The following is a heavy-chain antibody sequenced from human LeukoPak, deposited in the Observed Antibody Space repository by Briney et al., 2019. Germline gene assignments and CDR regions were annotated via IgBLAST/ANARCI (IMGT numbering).Heavy chain of an antibody. Sequence: PGGSLRLSCAASGFTFSSYEMNWVRQAPGKGLEWVSYISSRGGTIYYADSVKGRFTISRDNAKNSLYLQMNSLRAEDTAVYYCARARSYFDYWGQGTLVTLSS. J-gene: IGHJ4*02. CDR3: ARARSYFDY. CDR2: ISSRGGTI. CDR1: GFTFSSYE. V-gene: IGHV3-48*03.